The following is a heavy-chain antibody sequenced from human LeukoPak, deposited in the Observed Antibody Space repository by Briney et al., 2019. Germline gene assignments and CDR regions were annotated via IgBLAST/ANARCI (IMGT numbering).Heavy chain of an antibody. Sequence: ASVKVSRKASGYTLIDYYIHWVRQAPGQGLEWMGWINSNSGGTHSAQKFEGRVTMTRDTSINTAYMELTSLRSDDTAVYYCARGDGVVVIAYYWGQGTLVTVSS. CDR1: GYTLIDYY. CDR2: INSNSGGT. V-gene: IGHV1-2*02. J-gene: IGHJ4*02. D-gene: IGHD2-21*01. CDR3: ARGDGVVVIAYY.